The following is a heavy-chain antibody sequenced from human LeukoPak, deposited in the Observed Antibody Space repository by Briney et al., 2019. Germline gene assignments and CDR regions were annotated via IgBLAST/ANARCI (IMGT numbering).Heavy chain of an antibody. J-gene: IGHJ4*02. CDR1: GFTFDDYA. V-gene: IGHV3-9*01. CDR3: AKGVEWELLPSSFDY. CDR2: ISWNSGSI. Sequence: GRSPRLSCAASGFTFDDYAMHWVRQAPGKGLEWVSGISWNSGSIGYADSVKGRFTISRDNAKNSLYLQMNSLRAEDTALYYCAKGVEWELLPSSFDYWGQGTLVTVSS. D-gene: IGHD1-26*01.